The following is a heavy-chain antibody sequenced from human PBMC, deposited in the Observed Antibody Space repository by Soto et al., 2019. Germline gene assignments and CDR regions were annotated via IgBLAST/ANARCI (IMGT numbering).Heavy chain of an antibody. CDR2: ISSSGGST. Sequence: EVQLLESEGGLVKLGGSLELSGEALGLPFSSIPMSWVRQAPGKGLEWVSSISSSGGSTYHADTVKGRFTISRDNSKNTLYLQMSSLRVDDTAVYYCASVRGMDVWGQGTTVTVSS. CDR3: ASVRGMDV. J-gene: IGHJ6*02. CDR1: GLPFSSIP. V-gene: IGHV3-23*01.